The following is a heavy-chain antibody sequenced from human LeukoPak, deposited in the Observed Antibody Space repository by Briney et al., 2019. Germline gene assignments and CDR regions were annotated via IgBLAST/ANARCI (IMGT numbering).Heavy chain of an antibody. Sequence: GGSLRLSCAASGFTFSSSWMSWVRQAPGKGLEWVTNIKPDGSEKYYVDSVKGRFTISRDNSKNTLYLQMNSLRAEDTAVYYCAKDWRTIGYSGYDSPYYFDYWGQGTLVTVSS. CDR1: GFTFSSSW. J-gene: IGHJ4*02. V-gene: IGHV3-7*01. CDR3: AKDWRTIGYSGYDSPYYFDY. CDR2: IKPDGSEK. D-gene: IGHD5-12*01.